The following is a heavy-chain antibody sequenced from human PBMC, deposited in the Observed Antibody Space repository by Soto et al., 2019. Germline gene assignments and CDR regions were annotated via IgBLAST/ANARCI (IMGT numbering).Heavy chain of an antibody. Sequence: ASVKVSCKASGYTFTGYYMHWVRQAPGQGLEWMGWINPNSGGTNYAQKFQGRVTMTRDTSISTAYMELSRLRSDDTAAYYCARALSSTSCYTQAKWCGMDVWGQGTTITVSS. CDR1: GYTFTGYY. D-gene: IGHD2-2*02. V-gene: IGHV1-2*02. CDR2: INPNSGGT. CDR3: ARALSSTSCYTQAKWCGMDV. J-gene: IGHJ6*02.